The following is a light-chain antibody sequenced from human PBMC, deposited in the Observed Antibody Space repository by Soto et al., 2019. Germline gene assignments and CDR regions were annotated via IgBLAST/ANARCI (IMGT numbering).Light chain of an antibody. Sequence: EIVLTQSPATLSLSPGERATLSCRASQSISSYLAWYQQKPGQPPRLLIYDASNRATGIPARFSGSGSGTDFTLTISSLEPEDFAVYYCQQRSNWPSFGPGTKVDIK. V-gene: IGKV3-11*01. CDR1: QSISSY. CDR2: DAS. CDR3: QQRSNWPS. J-gene: IGKJ3*01.